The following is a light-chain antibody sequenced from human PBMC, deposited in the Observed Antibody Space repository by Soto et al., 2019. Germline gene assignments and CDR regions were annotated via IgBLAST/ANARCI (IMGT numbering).Light chain of an antibody. V-gene: IGKV2-24*01. CDR3: MHGTQSHWT. Sequence: DIVMTQTPLSSPVTLGQAASISCRSSQSLVHSDGNTYLSWFHQRPGQPPRLLIYKVSDRFSGGPDRFSGSGAGTDFTLTISSVEAEDVGVYYCMHGTQSHWTFGQGTKVEIK. CDR1: QSLVHSDGNTY. J-gene: IGKJ1*01. CDR2: KVS.